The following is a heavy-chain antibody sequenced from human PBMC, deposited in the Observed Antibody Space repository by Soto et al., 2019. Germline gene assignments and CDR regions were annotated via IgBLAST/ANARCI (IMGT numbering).Heavy chain of an antibody. CDR1: GFTFSSYG. V-gene: IGHV3-33*01. Sequence: QVQLVESGGGVVQSGRSLRLSCAASGFTFSSYGMYWVRQAPGKGLEWVAVIWYDGSNKYYADSVKGRFTISRDNSKNTLYLQMNSLRADDTAVYYCARDPGSSWYYFDYWGQGTLVTVSS. D-gene: IGHD6-13*01. CDR2: IWYDGSNK. J-gene: IGHJ4*02. CDR3: ARDPGSSWYYFDY.